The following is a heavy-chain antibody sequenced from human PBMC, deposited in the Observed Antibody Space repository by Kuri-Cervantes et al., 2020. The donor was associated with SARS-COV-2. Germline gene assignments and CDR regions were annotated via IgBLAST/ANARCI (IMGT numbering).Heavy chain of an antibody. CDR2: IYHSGST. D-gene: IGHD2-8*01. V-gene: IGHV4-38-2*02. CDR3: ARHRMADAFDI. Sequence: ESLKISCTVSGYSISSGYYWGWIRQPPGKGLEWIGSIYHSGSTYYNPSLKSRVTISVDMSKNQFSLKLSSVTAADTAVHYCARHRMADAFDIWGQGTMVTVSS. J-gene: IGHJ3*02. CDR1: GYSISSGYY.